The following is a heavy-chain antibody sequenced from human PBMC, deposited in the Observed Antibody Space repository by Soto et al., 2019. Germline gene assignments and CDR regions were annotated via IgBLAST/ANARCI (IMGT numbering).Heavy chain of an antibody. CDR1: GGTFSSYA. CDR2: IIPIFGTA. CDR3: ARVVGLYYYSSGYYAPFDF. J-gene: IGHJ4*02. V-gene: IGHV1-69*13. D-gene: IGHD3-22*01. Sequence: ASVKVSCKASGGTFSSYAISWVRQAPGQGLEWMGGIIPIFGTANYAQKFQGRVTITADESTSTAYMELSSLRSEDTAVYYCARVVGLYYYSSGYYAPFDFCGQGSLVTVSS.